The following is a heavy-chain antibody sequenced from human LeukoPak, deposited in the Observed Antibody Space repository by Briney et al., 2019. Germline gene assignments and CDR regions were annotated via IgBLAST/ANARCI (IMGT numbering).Heavy chain of an antibody. J-gene: IGHJ3*02. V-gene: IGHV4-30-4*08. CDR3: ARTFTGAGHDAFDI. Sequence: SGTLSLTCTVSGGSISSGDYYWSWIRQPPGKGLEWIGYIYYSGSTYYNPSLKSRVTISVDTSKNQFSLKLSSVTAADTAVYYCARTFTGAGHDAFDIWGQGTMVTVSS. CDR1: GGSISSGDYY. D-gene: IGHD3-16*01. CDR2: IYYSGST.